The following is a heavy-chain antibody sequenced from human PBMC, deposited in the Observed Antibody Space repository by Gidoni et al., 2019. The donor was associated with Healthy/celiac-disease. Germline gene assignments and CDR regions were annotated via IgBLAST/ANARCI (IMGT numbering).Heavy chain of an antibody. CDR2: ISYEGSNK. V-gene: IGHV3-30*03. Sequence: QVQLVESGGGVVQPGRSLRLSCAASGFTFSSYGMHWVRQAPGKGLEWVAVISYEGSNKYYADAVKGRFTISRDNSKNTLYLQMNSLRAEDTAVYYCARATLNGIDYWGQGTLVTVSS. CDR3: ARATLNGIDY. J-gene: IGHJ4*02. CDR1: GFTFSSYG. D-gene: IGHD1-1*01.